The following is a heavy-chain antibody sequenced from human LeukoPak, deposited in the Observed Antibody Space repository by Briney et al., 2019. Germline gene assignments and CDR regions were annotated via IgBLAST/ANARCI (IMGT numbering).Heavy chain of an antibody. CDR3: ARDYTGDGYNPSAFDY. Sequence: SVKVSCKASGGTFSSYAISWVRQAPGQGLEWMGGIIPIFGTANYAQKFQGRVTITADESTSTAYMELSSLRSEDTAVYHCARDYTGDGYNPSAFDYWGQGTLVTVSS. D-gene: IGHD5-24*01. CDR2: IIPIFGTA. J-gene: IGHJ4*02. CDR1: GGTFSSYA. V-gene: IGHV1-69*13.